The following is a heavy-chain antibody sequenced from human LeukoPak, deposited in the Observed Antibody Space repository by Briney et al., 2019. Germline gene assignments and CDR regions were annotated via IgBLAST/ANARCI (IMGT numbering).Heavy chain of an antibody. D-gene: IGHD5-18*01. CDR2: INSGSSIT. V-gene: IGHV3-48*01. CDR3: ARSRYDSYGYFFCDY. CDR1: GFTFSSYA. J-gene: IGHJ4*02. Sequence: SGGSLRLSCAASGFTFSSYAMSWVRQAPGKGLEWISYINSGSSITQYADSVTGRFTISRDNARNSLYLQMNSLRAEDTAVYFCARSRYDSYGYFFCDYWGQGTLVTVSS.